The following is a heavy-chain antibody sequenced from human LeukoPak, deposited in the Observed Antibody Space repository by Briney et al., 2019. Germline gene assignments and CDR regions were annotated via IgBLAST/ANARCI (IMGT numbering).Heavy chain of an antibody. V-gene: IGHV3-21*01. CDR2: ISSSSSYI. CDR1: GFTFSSYS. Sequence: GGSLRLSCAASGFTFSSYSMNWVRQAPGKGLEWVSSISSSSSYIYYADSVKGRFTISRDNAKNSVYLQMNSLRGEDTAVYYCVRGGTTSYDYWGQGTLVTVSS. D-gene: IGHD1-7*01. CDR3: VRGGTTSYDY. J-gene: IGHJ4*02.